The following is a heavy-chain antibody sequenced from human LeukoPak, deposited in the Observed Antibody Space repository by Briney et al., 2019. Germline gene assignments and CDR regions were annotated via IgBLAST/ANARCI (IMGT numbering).Heavy chain of an antibody. D-gene: IGHD5-12*01. V-gene: IGHV3-21*01. CDR3: ARANRVDIVATRLPDRIDY. J-gene: IGHJ4*02. CDR1: GFTFSSYS. CDR2: ISSSSSYI. Sequence: PGGSLRLSCAASGFTFSSYSMNWVRQAPGKELEWASSISSSSSYIYYADSVKGRFTISRDNAKNSLYLQMNSLRAEDTAVYYCARANRVDIVATRLPDRIDYWGQGTLVTVSS.